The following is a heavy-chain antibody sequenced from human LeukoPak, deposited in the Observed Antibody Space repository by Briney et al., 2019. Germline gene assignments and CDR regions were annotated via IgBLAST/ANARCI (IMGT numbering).Heavy chain of an antibody. CDR2: ISGRGSST. J-gene: IGHJ4*02. Sequence: GGSLRLSCAASGFTFSSYVMSWVRQAPGKGLEWVSGISGRGSSTYYADSVKGRFTISRDNSKNTLYLQMNSLRAEDTAVYYCARISSDSISYYDHWGQGTLVTVSS. CDR3: ARISSDSISYYDH. V-gene: IGHV3-23*01. CDR1: GFTFSSYV. D-gene: IGHD3-22*01.